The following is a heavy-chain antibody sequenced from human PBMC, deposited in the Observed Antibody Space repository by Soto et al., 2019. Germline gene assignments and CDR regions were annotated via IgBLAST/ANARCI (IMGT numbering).Heavy chain of an antibody. J-gene: IGHJ4*02. CDR2: ISAHNGNA. Sequence: ASVKVSCKASGYSFNSYGISWVRQAPGQGLEWMAWISAHNGNANDAPRLQGRVTLTTDTSTSTAYMELRSLRPDDTAVYYCARDDRTAGHGSYAYFALWGQGTLVTVSS. D-gene: IGHD6-25*01. V-gene: IGHV1-18*01. CDR1: GYSFNSYG. CDR3: ARDDRTAGHGSYAYFAL.